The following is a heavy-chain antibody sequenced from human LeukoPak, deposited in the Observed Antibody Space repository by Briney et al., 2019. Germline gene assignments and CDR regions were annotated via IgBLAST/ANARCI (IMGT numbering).Heavy chain of an antibody. V-gene: IGHV4-34*01. J-gene: IGHJ4*02. CDR1: GGSFSGYY. CDR2: INHSGST. Sequence: SETLSLTCAVYGGSFSGYYWSWIRQPPGKGLEWIGEINHSGSTNYNPSLKSRVTTSVDTSKNQFSLKLSSVTAADTAVYYCARGRAIDYWGQGTLVTVSS. CDR3: ARGRAIDY.